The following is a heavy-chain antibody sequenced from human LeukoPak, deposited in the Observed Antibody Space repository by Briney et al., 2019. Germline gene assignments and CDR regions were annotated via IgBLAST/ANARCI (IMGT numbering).Heavy chain of an antibody. Sequence: SETLSLTCTVSGGSISSGGYYWSWIRQHPGKGLEWIGYIYYSGSTYYNPSLKSRVTISVDTSKNQFSLKLSSVTAADTAVYYCARAARDVVVPAAPFDYWGQGTLVTVSS. V-gene: IGHV4-31*03. D-gene: IGHD2-2*01. CDR3: ARAARDVVVPAAPFDY. CDR1: GGSISSGGYY. CDR2: IYYSGST. J-gene: IGHJ4*02.